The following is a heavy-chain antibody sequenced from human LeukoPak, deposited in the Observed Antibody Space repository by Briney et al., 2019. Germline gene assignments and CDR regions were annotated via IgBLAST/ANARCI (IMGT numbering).Heavy chain of an antibody. D-gene: IGHD5-18*01. CDR3: ARGGVRTGIQLWEFGY. J-gene: IGHJ4*02. CDR2: INPSGGST. CDR1: GYTFTSYY. V-gene: IGHV1-46*01. Sequence: ASVKVSCKASGYTFTSYYMHWVRQAPGQGLEWMGIINPSGGSTSYAQKFQGRVTMTRDTSTSTVYMELSSLRSEDTAVYYCARGGVRTGIQLWEFGYWGQGTLVTLSS.